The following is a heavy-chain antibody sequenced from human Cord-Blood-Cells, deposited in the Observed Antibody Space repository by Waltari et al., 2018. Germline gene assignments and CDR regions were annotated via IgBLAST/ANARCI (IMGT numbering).Heavy chain of an antibody. J-gene: IGHJ4*02. V-gene: IGHV4-59*01. D-gene: IGHD1-26*01. CDR2: IYYSGST. CDR1: GGSISSYY. CDR3: ASQYSGSYYFDY. Sequence: QVQLQESGPGLVKPSETLSLTCTVSGGSISSYYWSWIRQPPGKGLEWIGYIYYSGSTNYNPSRKSRVTISVDTSKNQFSLMLSSVTAADTAVYYWASQYSGSYYFDYWGQGTLVTVSS.